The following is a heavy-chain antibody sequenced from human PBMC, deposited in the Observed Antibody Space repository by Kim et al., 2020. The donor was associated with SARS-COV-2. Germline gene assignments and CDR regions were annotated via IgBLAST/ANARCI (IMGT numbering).Heavy chain of an antibody. CDR1: GGSISSYY. Sequence: SETLSLTCTVSGGSISSYYWSWIRQPPGKGLEWIGYIYYSGSTNYNPSLKSRVTISVDTSKNQFSLKLSSVTAADTAVYYCARDSSSTYCSSTSCSDAFDIWGQGTMVTVSS. CDR3: ARDSSSTYCSSTSCSDAFDI. CDR2: IYYSGST. J-gene: IGHJ3*02. V-gene: IGHV4-59*01. D-gene: IGHD2-2*01.